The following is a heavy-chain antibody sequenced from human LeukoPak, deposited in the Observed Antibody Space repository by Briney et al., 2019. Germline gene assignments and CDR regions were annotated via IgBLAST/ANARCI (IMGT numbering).Heavy chain of an antibody. CDR1: GYSISSGYY. CDR3: VRAAWGYYDSSGYYYADRGYYYYNYMDV. CDR2: IYHSGST. Sequence: PSETLSLTCTVSGYSISSGYYWGWIRQPPGKGLEWIGSIYHSGSTYYNPSLKSRVTISVDTSKNQFSLKLSSVTAADTAVYYCVRAAWGYYDSSGYYYADRGYYYYNYMDVWGKGTTVTVSS. J-gene: IGHJ6*03. D-gene: IGHD3-22*01. V-gene: IGHV4-38-2*02.